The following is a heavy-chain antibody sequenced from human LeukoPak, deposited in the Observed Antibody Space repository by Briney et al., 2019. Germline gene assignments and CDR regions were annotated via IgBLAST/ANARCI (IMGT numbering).Heavy chain of an antibody. V-gene: IGHV4-38-2*01. D-gene: IGHD3-3*01. CDR3: ARQGYDFWSGYYYYMDV. J-gene: IGHJ6*03. Sequence: SETLSLTCAVSGYSISSGYYWGWIRQPPGKGLEWIGSIYHSGSTYYNPSLKSRVTISVDTPKHQFSLKLSSVTAADTAVYYCARQGYDFWSGYYYYMDVWGKGTTVTVSS. CDR2: IYHSGST. CDR1: GYSISSGYY.